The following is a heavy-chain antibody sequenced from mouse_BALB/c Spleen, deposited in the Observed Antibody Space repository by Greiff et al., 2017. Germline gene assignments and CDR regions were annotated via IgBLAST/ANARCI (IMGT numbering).Heavy chain of an antibody. CDR2: ISYSGST. D-gene: IGHD1-2*01. J-gene: IGHJ4*01. CDR3: ARYRHYYGSRPYYAMDY. CDR1: GDSITSGY. Sequence: EVKLMESGPSLVKPSQTLSLTCSVTGDSITSGYWNWIRKFPGNKLEYMGYISYSGSTYYNPSLKSRISITRDTSKNQYYLQLNSVTTEDTATYYCARYRHYYGSRPYYAMDYWGQGTSVTVSS. V-gene: IGHV3-8*02.